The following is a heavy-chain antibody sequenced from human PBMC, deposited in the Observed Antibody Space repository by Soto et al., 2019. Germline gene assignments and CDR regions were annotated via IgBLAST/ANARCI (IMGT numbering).Heavy chain of an antibody. CDR3: VRDGTKNLRYRFDP. CDR2: IYATGST. Sequence: PVETLSLTCNVSGASLSGYSWSWIRQPPGKGLEWIGRIYATGSTDYNPSLKSRITLSVDMSKNQFSLTLRSVTAAYTAIYYCVRDGTKNLRYRFDPWGRGILVTVSS. D-gene: IGHD1-1*01. J-gene: IGHJ5*02. CDR1: GASLSGYS. V-gene: IGHV4-4*07.